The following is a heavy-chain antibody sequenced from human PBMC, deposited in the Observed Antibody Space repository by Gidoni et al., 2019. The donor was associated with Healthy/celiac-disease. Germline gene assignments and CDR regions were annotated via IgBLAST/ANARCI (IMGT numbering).Heavy chain of an antibody. CDR1: GGSISSGSYY. V-gene: IGHV4-61*02. J-gene: IGHJ4*02. Sequence: QVQLQESGPGLVKPSQNLSLTCTVSGGSISSGSYYWSWIRQPAGKGLEWIGRIYTSGSTNYNPSLKSRVTISVDTSKNQFSLKLSSVTAADTAVYYCARLRGPPYYDFWSGYYPPDYWGQGTLVTVSS. D-gene: IGHD3-3*01. CDR2: IYTSGST. CDR3: ARLRGPPYYDFWSGYYPPDY.